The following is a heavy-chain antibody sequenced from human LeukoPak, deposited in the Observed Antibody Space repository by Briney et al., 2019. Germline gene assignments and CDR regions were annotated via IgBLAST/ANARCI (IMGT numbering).Heavy chain of an antibody. CDR3: ASGIATWVY. Sequence: SETLSLTCTVSGGSISSSSYYWGWIRQPPGKGLEWIGNFYYSGSTFYNPSLKSRVTISVDTSKNQFSLKLTSVTAADTAVYYCASGIATWVYWGQGTLVTVSS. V-gene: IGHV4-39*01. J-gene: IGHJ4*02. CDR2: FYYSGST. D-gene: IGHD6-13*01. CDR1: GGSISSSSYY.